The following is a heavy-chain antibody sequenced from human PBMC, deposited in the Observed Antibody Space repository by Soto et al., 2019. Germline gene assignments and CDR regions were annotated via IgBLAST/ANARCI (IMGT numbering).Heavy chain of an antibody. J-gene: IGHJ6*02. V-gene: IGHV4-34*01. D-gene: IGHD3-9*01. CDR3: ARGRHILTGYYRDLNYGMDV. Sequence: SETLSLTSAVYGGSFSGYCWSWIRQPPGKGLEWIGEINHSGSTNYNPSLKSRVTISVDTSKNQFSLKLSSVTAADTAVYYCARGRHILTGYYRDLNYGMDVWAQGTTVTVSS. CDR2: INHSGST. CDR1: GGSFSGYC.